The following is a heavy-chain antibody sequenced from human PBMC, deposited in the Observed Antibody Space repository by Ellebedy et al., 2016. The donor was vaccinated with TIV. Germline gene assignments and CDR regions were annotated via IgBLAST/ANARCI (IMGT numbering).Heavy chain of an antibody. CDR1: GGSFSGYY. D-gene: IGHD4-17*01. V-gene: IGHV4-34*01. J-gene: IGHJ4*02. CDR3: ARDLRYGDYFDY. CDR2: INHSGST. Sequence: SETLSLTCAVYGGSFSGYYWSWIRQPPGKGLEWIGEINHSGSTNYNPSLKSRVTISVDTSKNQFSLKLSSVTAADTAGYYCARDLRYGDYFDYWGQGTLVTVSS.